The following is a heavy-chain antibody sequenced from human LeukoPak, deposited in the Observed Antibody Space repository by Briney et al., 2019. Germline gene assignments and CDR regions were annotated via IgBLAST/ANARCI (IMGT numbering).Heavy chain of an antibody. Sequence: SEPLSLPCTVSVGPISSCYWSWIRQPPGRGLEGLGYIYYSGSTNYNLSLKSRVTISVDTSKNQFSLKLSSVTAADTAVYYCARDSTGYSSGWYYYYYMDVWGKGTTVTVSS. V-gene: IGHV4-59*13. CDR2: IYYSGST. CDR1: VGPISSCY. CDR3: ARDSTGYSSGWYYYYYMDV. D-gene: IGHD6-19*01. J-gene: IGHJ6*03.